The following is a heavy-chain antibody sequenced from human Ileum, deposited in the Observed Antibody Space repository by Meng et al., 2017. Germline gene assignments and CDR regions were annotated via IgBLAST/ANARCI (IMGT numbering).Heavy chain of an antibody. Sequence: QVQLQESGPRLVKPSQTLSLTCTVPGGPISSGDYYWSWVRPSPGKGPEWIGYIYSNGNTYSNPSLRGRLMISIDTSKNQFSLKLSSVTAADTAVYYCARAPKYCTNAVCSRPLDSWGQGTLVTVSS. CDR2: IYSNGNT. J-gene: IGHJ4*02. CDR1: GGPISSGDYY. V-gene: IGHV4-30-4*01. D-gene: IGHD2-8*01. CDR3: ARAPKYCTNAVCSRPLDS.